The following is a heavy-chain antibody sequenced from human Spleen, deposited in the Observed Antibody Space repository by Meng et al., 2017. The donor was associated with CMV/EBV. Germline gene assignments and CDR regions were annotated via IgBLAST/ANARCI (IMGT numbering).Heavy chain of an antibody. CDR2: ISTSGSTI. D-gene: IGHD5-18*01. CDR1: GFTFSDYY. V-gene: IGHV3-11*01. Sequence: GGSLRLSCAASGFTFSDYYMSWIRQAPGKGLEWVSYISTSGSTIYYADSVKGRFTIARDNARNSLYLQMNSLRAEDTALYYCAKDMEGYSYGDGDYYYYGMDVWGQGTTVTVSS. J-gene: IGHJ6*02. CDR3: AKDMEGYSYGDGDYYYYGMDV.